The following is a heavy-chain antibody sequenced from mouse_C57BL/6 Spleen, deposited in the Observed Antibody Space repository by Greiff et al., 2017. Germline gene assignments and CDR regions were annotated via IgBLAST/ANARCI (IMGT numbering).Heavy chain of an antibody. CDR2: ISSGSSTI. CDR3: AKQTASFYAMDY. CDR1: GFTFSDYG. J-gene: IGHJ4*01. V-gene: IGHV5-17*01. Sequence: EVKLMESGGGLVKPGGSLKLSCAASGFTFSDYGMHWVRQAPEKGLEWVAYISSGSSTIYYADTVKGRFTISRDNAKNTLFLQMTSLRSEDTAMYYCAKQTASFYAMDYWGQGTSVTVSS. D-gene: IGHD6-1*02.